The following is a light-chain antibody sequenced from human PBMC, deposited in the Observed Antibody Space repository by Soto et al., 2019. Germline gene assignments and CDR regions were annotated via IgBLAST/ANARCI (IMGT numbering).Light chain of an antibody. CDR2: DVD. Sequence: QSVLTQPASVSGSPGQSITISCTGTSSDVGGYNFVSWYQQHPGRATKLMLFDVDDRPSGGSNRFSGSKSGNTASLTISGLQADDEADYYCCSYTSGNAPFVFGNGTKLTVL. CDR1: SSDVGGYNF. V-gene: IGLV2-14*03. J-gene: IGLJ1*01. CDR3: CSYTSGNAPFV.